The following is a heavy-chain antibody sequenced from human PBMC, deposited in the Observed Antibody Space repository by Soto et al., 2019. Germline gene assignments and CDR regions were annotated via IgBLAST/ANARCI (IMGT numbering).Heavy chain of an antibody. Sequence: GASVKVSCKASGGTFSSYTISWVRQAPGQGLEWMGRIIPILGIANYAQKFQGRVTITADKSTSTAYMELSSLRSEDTAVYYCARDRPSGYDSWFDPWGQGTLVTVSS. CDR2: IIPILGIA. CDR3: ARDRPSGYDSWFDP. CDR1: GGTFSSYT. V-gene: IGHV1-69*04. D-gene: IGHD5-12*01. J-gene: IGHJ5*02.